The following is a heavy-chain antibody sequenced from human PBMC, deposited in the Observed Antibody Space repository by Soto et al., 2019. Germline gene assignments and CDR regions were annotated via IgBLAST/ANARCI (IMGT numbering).Heavy chain of an antibody. Sequence: GGSLRLSCAASGFTFSSYWMSWVRQAPGKGLEWVANIKQDGSEKYYVDSVKGRFTISRDNAKNSLYLQMNSLRAEDTAVYYCARDPEWQYYYYYMDVWGKGTTVTVSS. CDR1: GFTFSSYW. J-gene: IGHJ6*03. CDR3: ARDPEWQYYYYYMDV. CDR2: IKQDGSEK. D-gene: IGHD3-3*01. V-gene: IGHV3-7*01.